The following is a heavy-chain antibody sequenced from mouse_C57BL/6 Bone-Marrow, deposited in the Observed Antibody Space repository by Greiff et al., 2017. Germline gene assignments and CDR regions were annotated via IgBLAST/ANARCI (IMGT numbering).Heavy chain of an antibody. Sequence: VQLQQSGAELARPGASVKLSCKASGYTFTSYGISWVKQRTGQGLEWIGEIYPRSGNTYYNEKVKGKATLTADKSSSTAYMELRSLTSEDSAVYFCARQDYGSSPDYWGQGTTLTVSS. V-gene: IGHV1-81*01. CDR2: IYPRSGNT. CDR3: ARQDYGSSPDY. J-gene: IGHJ2*01. D-gene: IGHD1-1*01. CDR1: GYTFTSYG.